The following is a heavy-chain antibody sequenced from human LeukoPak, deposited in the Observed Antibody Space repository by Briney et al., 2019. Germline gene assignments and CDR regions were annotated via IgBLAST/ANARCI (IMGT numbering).Heavy chain of an antibody. Sequence: SVKVSCKASGGTFSSYAISWVRQAPGQGLEWMGRIIPIFGIANYAQKFQGRVTITADKSTSTAYMELSSLRSEDTAVYYCARETRPSHYDSSGYSDYWGQGTLVTASS. V-gene: IGHV1-69*04. CDR2: IIPIFGIA. CDR3: ARETRPSHYDSSGYSDY. CDR1: GGTFSSYA. D-gene: IGHD3-22*01. J-gene: IGHJ4*02.